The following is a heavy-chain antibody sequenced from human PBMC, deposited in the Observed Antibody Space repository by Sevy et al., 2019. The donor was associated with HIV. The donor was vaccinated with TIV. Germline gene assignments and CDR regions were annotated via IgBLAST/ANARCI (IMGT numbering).Heavy chain of an antibody. V-gene: IGHV4-59*01. J-gene: IGHJ6*02. CDR3: ARDNRRATKYYGMDV. D-gene: IGHD1-26*01. Sequence: SETLSLTCTVSGGSISSYYWSWIRQPPGKGLEGIGYIYYSGTTNYNPSLKGRVTISVDTSKNQFSLKLSSVTAADTAVYYCARDNRRATKYYGMDVWGQGTTVTVSS. CDR1: GGSISSYY. CDR2: IYYSGTT.